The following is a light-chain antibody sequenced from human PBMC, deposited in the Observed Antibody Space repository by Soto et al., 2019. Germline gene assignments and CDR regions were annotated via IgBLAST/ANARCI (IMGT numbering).Light chain of an antibody. CDR3: QQANDWPPT. V-gene: IGKV3-15*01. Sequence: RVMTQSPVSLSVSLGERVTLSCRASQPISNNLAWYQQKPGQAPRLLIFAASTKATGIPARFSGSGSGTEITITSSSLPSEDFATYYCQQANDWPPTFGQGTEV. CDR1: QPISNN. J-gene: IGKJ1*01. CDR2: AAS.